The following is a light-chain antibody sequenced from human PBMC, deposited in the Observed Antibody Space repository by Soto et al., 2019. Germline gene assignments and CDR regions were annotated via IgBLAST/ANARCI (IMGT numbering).Light chain of an antibody. CDR2: AAS. Sequence: DIQMTQSPSSLSASVGDRVTITCRASQSISSYLNWYQQKPGKAPKLLIYAASSLQSGVTSRFSGSGSGTDFTLTISSLQPEDFATYYWQQSYSTRWTFGQGTKVEIK. J-gene: IGKJ1*01. CDR3: QQSYSTRWT. CDR1: QSISSY. V-gene: IGKV1-39*01.